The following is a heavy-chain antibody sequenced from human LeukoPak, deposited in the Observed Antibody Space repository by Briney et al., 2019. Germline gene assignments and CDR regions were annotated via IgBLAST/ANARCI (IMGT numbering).Heavy chain of an antibody. CDR2: IYSSGGT. Sequence: SETLSLTCTVPSGSIRSYYWSWIRQPPGKGLEWIGFIYSSGGTKYNPSLKSRVTISVDTSKNQVSLKLSSVTAADTAVYYCTRDRGSGSYYHYFYSGVDVWGQGTTVTVSS. CDR3: TRDRGSGSYYHYFYSGVDV. CDR1: SGSIRSYY. V-gene: IGHV4-59*01. D-gene: IGHD3-10*01. J-gene: IGHJ6*02.